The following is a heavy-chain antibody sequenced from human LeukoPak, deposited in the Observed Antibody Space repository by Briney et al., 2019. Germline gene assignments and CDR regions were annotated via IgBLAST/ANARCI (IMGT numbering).Heavy chain of an antibody. D-gene: IGHD2-2*01. Sequence: GGSLRLSCAASGFTFSSYGMHWVRQAPGKGLEWVANIKQDGSEKYYVDSVKGRFTISRDNAKNSLYLQMNSLRAEDTAVYYCARGGPEGQLLRAYFDYWGQGTLVTVSS. V-gene: IGHV3-7*01. CDR3: ARGGPEGQLLRAYFDY. J-gene: IGHJ4*02. CDR2: IKQDGSEK. CDR1: GFTFSSYG.